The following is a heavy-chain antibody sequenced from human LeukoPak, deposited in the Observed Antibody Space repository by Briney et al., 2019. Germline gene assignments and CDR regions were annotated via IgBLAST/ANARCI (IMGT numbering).Heavy chain of an antibody. CDR3: AKDPVLRNYYDSSGYLFDY. V-gene: IGHV3-23*01. CDR1: GFTFSSYA. CDR2: IRGSGGST. J-gene: IGHJ4*02. Sequence: PGGSLRLSCAASGFTFSSYAMSWVRQAPGRGLEWVSAIRGSGGSTSYADSLKGRFTIPRDDPKNTLYLQMNSLRAEDTAVYYCAKDPVLRNYYDSSGYLFDYWGKGTLVTVSS. D-gene: IGHD3-22*01.